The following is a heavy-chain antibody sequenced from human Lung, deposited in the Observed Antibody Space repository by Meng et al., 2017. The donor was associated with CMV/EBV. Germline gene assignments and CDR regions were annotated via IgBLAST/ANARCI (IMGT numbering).Heavy chain of an antibody. V-gene: IGHV3-7*01. CDR2: IKQDGSEK. Sequence: GEXXKISCAASGFTFSSYAMSWVRQAPGKGLEWLANIKQDGSEKYYVDSVKGRFTISRDNTNKSLYLQMSSLRAEDTAVYYCAREGRDLDYWGQGTLVTVSS. J-gene: IGHJ4*02. CDR1: GFTFSSYA. CDR3: AREGRDLDY. D-gene: IGHD3-10*01.